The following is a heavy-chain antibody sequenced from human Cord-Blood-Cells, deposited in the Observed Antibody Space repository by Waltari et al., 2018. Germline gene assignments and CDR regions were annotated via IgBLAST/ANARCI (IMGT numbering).Heavy chain of an antibody. V-gene: IGHV4-31*03. Sequence: QVQLQESGPGLVKPSQTLSLTCTVSGGSINRGASYWSWIRPPPGKGLELIGYIYYRGSTYYNPSLKSRVTISVDTSKNQFSLKLSSVTAADTAVYYCARAPDYGDYLGSAIDYWGQGTLVTVSS. CDR3: ARAPDYGDYLGSAIDY. CDR2: IYYRGST. CDR1: GGSINRGASY. D-gene: IGHD4-17*01. J-gene: IGHJ4*02.